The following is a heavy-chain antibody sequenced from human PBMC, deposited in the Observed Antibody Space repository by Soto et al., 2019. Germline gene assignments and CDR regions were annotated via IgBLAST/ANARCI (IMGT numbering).Heavy chain of an antibody. J-gene: IGHJ4*02. Sequence: ASVKVSCKASGYTFTSYGISWVRQAPGQGHERMGWISAYNGNTNYAQKLQGRVTMTTDTSTSTAYMELRSLRFDDTAVYYCASGRRGDFVYWGQGTLVTVSS. CDR1: GYTFTSYG. V-gene: IGHV1-18*01. D-gene: IGHD1-26*01. CDR3: ASGRRGDFVY. CDR2: ISAYNGNT.